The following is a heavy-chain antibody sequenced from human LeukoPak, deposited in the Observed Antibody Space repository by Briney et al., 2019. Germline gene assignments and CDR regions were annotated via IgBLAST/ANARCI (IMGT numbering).Heavy chain of an antibody. D-gene: IGHD3-10*01. CDR3: ARDTDGSGSVAMVRGVHGAFRYYYYYGMDV. Sequence: SETLSLTCTVSGDSISSSSYYWGWIRQPPGKGLEWIGSIYYSGSAYYNPSLKSRVTISVDTSKNQFSLKLSSVTAADTAVYYCARDTDGSGSVAMVRGVHGAFRYYYYYGMDVWGQGTTVTVSS. CDR2: IYYSGSA. J-gene: IGHJ6*02. CDR1: GDSISSSSYY. V-gene: IGHV4-39*07.